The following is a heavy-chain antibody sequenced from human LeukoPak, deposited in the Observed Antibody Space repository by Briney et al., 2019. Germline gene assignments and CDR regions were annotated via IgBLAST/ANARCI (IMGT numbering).Heavy chain of an antibody. V-gene: IGHV1-69*05. CDR1: GGTFSSYA. Sequence: GASVKVSCKASGGTFSSYAISWVRQAPGQGLEWMGGIIPIFGTANYAQKFQGRVTITTDESTSTAYMELSSLRSEDTAVYYCTRLYYDSNGYGFVAYWGQGTLVTVSS. CDR2: IIPIFGTA. CDR3: TRLYYDSNGYGFVAY. D-gene: IGHD3-22*01. J-gene: IGHJ4*02.